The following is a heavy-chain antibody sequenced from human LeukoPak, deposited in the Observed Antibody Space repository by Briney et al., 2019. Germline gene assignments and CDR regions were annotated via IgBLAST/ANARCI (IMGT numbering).Heavy chain of an antibody. Sequence: GGSLRLSCAASGFTFSSYWMHWVRQAPGKGLVWVSRINSDGSSTSYADSVKGRFTISRDNSKNTLYLQMDSLRAEDTAVYYCAREREDWGLAFDYWGQGTLVTVSS. D-gene: IGHD3/OR15-3a*01. V-gene: IGHV3-74*01. J-gene: IGHJ4*02. CDR3: AREREDWGLAFDY. CDR1: GFTFSSYW. CDR2: INSDGSST.